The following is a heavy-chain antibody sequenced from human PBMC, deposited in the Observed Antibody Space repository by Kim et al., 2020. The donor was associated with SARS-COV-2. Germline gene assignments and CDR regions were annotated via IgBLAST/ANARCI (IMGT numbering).Heavy chain of an antibody. CDR1: GFTFSSYA. CDR2: ISYDGSNK. Sequence: GGSLRLSCAASGFTFSSYAMHWVRQAPGKGLEWVAVISYDGSNKYYVDSVKGRFTISRDNSKNTLYLQMNSLRAEDTAVYYCASLDARCSGGSCYDYYYYYGMDVWGQGTTVTVSS. V-gene: IGHV3-30*04. D-gene: IGHD2-15*01. CDR3: ASLDARCSGGSCYDYYYYYGMDV. J-gene: IGHJ6*02.